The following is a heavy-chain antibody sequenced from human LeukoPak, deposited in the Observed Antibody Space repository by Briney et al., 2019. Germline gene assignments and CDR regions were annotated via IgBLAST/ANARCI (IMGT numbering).Heavy chain of an antibody. V-gene: IGHV3-23*01. CDR2: ISGSGGST. CDR3: AQSNSNIGAYYYGMDV. J-gene: IGHJ6*02. Sequence: GGSLRLSCAASGFTFSSYAMSWVRQAPGKGLEWVSAISGSGGSTYYADSVKGRFTISRDSSKNTLYLQMNSLRAEDTAVYYCAQSNSNIGAYYYGMDVWGQGTTVTVSS. CDR1: GFTFSSYA. D-gene: IGHD4-11*01.